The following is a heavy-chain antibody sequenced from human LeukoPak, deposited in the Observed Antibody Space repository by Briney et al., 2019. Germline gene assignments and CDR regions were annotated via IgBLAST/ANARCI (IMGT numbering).Heavy chain of an antibody. CDR3: ARDFSAPAAMNFDY. J-gene: IGHJ4*02. D-gene: IGHD2-2*01. Sequence: GGSLRLSCAASGFTVSDNYMSWVRQAPGKGLEWVSVIYSGGSTYYADSVKGRFTISRDNSKNTLYLQMNSLRAEDTAVYYCARDFSAPAAMNFDYWGQGTLVTVSS. CDR2: IYSGGST. V-gene: IGHV3-66*01. CDR1: GFTVSDNY.